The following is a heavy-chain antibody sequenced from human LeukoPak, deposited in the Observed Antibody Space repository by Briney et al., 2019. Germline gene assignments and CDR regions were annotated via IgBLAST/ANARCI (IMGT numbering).Heavy chain of an antibody. Sequence: GGSLRLSCAASGFTFSSYGMHWVRQAPGKGLEGVALIWYDGSKKYYADSVKGRFTISRDSSKNTLYLQMNSLRAEDTAVYYCARDWGGSYVYGLDVWGQGTTVTVSS. CDR1: GFTFSSYG. V-gene: IGHV3-33*01. D-gene: IGHD1-26*01. J-gene: IGHJ6*02. CDR3: ARDWGGSYVYGLDV. CDR2: IWYDGSKK.